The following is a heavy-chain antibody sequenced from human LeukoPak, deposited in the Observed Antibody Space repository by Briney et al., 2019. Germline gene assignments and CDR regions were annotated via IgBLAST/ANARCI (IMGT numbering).Heavy chain of an antibody. Sequence: GSLRLSCAASGFTFSSYWMSWVRQAPGKGLEWVANIKQDGSEKYYVDSVKGRFTISRDNAKNPLYLQMNSLRAEDTAVYYCARDIRFLEWLFKNTFDYWGQGTLVTVSS. CDR2: IKQDGSEK. D-gene: IGHD3-3*01. CDR3: ARDIRFLEWLFKNTFDY. CDR1: GFTFSSYW. V-gene: IGHV3-7*01. J-gene: IGHJ4*02.